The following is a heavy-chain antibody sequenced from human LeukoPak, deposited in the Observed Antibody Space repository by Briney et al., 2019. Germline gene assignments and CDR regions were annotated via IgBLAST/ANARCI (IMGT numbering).Heavy chain of an antibody. D-gene: IGHD3-22*01. CDR2: SYYSGST. V-gene: IGHV4-39*01. J-gene: IGHJ4*02. CDR1: GGSIRSSSHY. CDR3: ARHPEHYSESNGYYGWY. Sequence: SETLSLACTVSGGSIRSSSHYWGWIRQTPGKGLEWIESSYYSGSTYHNPSLKSRVTISVDTPKNQFSLKLTSVTAADTAVYYCARHPEHYSESNGYYGWYWGQGTMVTASS.